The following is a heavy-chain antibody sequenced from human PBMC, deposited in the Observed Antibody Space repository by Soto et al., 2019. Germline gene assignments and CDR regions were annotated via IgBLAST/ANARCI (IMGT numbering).Heavy chain of an antibody. CDR2: IHDSGST. D-gene: IGHD3-10*01. Sequence: SETLSLTCTVSSGSMYSYLWTWIRQPPGKGLEWIGNIHDSGSTIYNPSLKSRVAISIDTSKRQFSVMVTSVTAADTAVYYCARGTFSNKGRGDGKLRWFDPWGQGNLVPVSS. V-gene: IGHV4-59*01. CDR1: SGSMYSYL. J-gene: IGHJ5*02. CDR3: ARGTFSNKGRGDGKLRWFDP.